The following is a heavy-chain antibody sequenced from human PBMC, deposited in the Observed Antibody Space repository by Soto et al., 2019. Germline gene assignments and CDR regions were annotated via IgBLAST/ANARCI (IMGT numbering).Heavy chain of an antibody. CDR3: ARVNLYGGYGGFDH. D-gene: IGHD1-26*01. CDR2: IFPGGST. Sequence: GGSLRLSCAASGFTFSTYTMNWVRQAPGKGLEWVACIFPGGSTYYANSVKGRFTISRDHSQSSVFLQMSSLRDEDTAVYYCARVNLYGGYGGFDHWGQVTLVTVSS. J-gene: IGHJ4*02. V-gene: IGHV3-23*03. CDR1: GFTFSTYT.